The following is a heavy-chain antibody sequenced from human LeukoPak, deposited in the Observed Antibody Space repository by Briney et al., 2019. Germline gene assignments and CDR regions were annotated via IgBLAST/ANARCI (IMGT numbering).Heavy chain of an antibody. CDR2: INHSGST. D-gene: IGHD3-10*01. J-gene: IGHJ4*02. CDR1: GVSFSGYY. Sequence: SETLSLNCAVYGVSFSGYYWSWIRQPPGKGLEWIGEINHSGSTNYNPSLKSRVTISVDTSKNQFSLKLSSVTAADTAVYYCARSPSWVRGVTFDYWGQGTLVTVSS. V-gene: IGHV4-34*01. CDR3: ARSPSWVRGVTFDY.